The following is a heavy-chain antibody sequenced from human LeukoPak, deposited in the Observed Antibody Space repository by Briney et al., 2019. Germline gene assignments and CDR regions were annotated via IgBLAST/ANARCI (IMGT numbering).Heavy chain of an antibody. J-gene: IGHJ4*02. Sequence: GGSVKVSCKASGGTFSSYAISWVRQAPGQGLEWMGGIIPIFGTANYAQKFQGRVTITADESTSTAYMELSSLRSEDTAVYYCARGQGIVDKYYFDYWGQGTLVTVSS. CDR1: GGTFSSYA. V-gene: IGHV1-69*13. CDR3: ARGQGIVDKYYFDY. CDR2: IIPIFGTA. D-gene: IGHD3-22*01.